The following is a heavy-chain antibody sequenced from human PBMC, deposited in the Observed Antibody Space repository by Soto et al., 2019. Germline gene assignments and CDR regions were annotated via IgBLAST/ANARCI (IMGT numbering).Heavy chain of an antibody. V-gene: IGHV4-31*03. J-gene: IGHJ6*02. CDR3: ARDWDWNYWAYYGMDV. D-gene: IGHD1-7*01. CDR2: IYYSGST. Sequence: SETLSLTCTVSGGSISSGGYYWSWIRQHPGKGLEWIGYIYYSGSTYYNPSLKSRVTISVDTSKNQFSLKLSSVTAADTAVYYCARDWDWNYWAYYGMDVWGQGTTVTVSS. CDR1: GGSISSGGYY.